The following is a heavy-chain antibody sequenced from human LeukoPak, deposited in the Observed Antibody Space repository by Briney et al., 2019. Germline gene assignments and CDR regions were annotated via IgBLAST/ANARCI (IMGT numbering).Heavy chain of an antibody. CDR3: ATLGTTNDFWSGYYSGDY. CDR2: INHSGST. J-gene: IGHJ4*02. Sequence: SETLSLTCAVYGGSFSGYYWSWIRQPPGKGLEWIGEINHSGSTNYNPSLKSRVTISVDTSKNQFSLKLGSVTAADTAVYYCATLGTTNDFWSGYYSGDYWGQGTLVTVSS. V-gene: IGHV4-34*01. D-gene: IGHD3-3*01. CDR1: GGSFSGYY.